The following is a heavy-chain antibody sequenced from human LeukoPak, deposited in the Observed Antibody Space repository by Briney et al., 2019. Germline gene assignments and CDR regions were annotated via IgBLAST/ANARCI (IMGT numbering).Heavy chain of an antibody. Sequence: SETLSLTCTVPGGSISSYYWSWIRQPPGKGLEWIGYIYYSGSTNYNPSLKSRVTISVGTSKNQFSLKLSSVTAADTAVYYCARGDPGITGTTYFDYWGQGTLVTVSS. J-gene: IGHJ4*02. V-gene: IGHV4-59*01. CDR1: GGSISSYY. CDR3: ARGDPGITGTTYFDY. CDR2: IYYSGST. D-gene: IGHD1-20*01.